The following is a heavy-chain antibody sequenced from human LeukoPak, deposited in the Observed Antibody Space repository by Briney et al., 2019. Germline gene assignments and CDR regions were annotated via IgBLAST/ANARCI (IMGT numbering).Heavy chain of an antibody. V-gene: IGHV3-7*01. Sequence: GGSLRLSCAASGFTFSSYWMSWVRQAPGKGLEWVANIKQDGSEKYYVDSVKGRFTISRDNAKNSLYLQMNSLRAEDTAVYYCAKVGVGARFDYWGQGTLVTVSS. CDR1: GFTFSSYW. CDR2: IKQDGSEK. J-gene: IGHJ4*02. CDR3: AKVGVGARFDY. D-gene: IGHD1-26*01.